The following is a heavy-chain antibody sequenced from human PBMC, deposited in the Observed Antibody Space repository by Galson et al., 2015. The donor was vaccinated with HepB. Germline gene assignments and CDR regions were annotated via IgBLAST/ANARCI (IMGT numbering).Heavy chain of an antibody. D-gene: IGHD6-19*01. CDR1: GGSVSGSIYY. V-gene: IGHV4-39*01. CDR2: VYYTGNT. CDR3: ARLLRLVVGQYDWLDP. Sequence: SETLSLTCTVYGGSVSGSIYYWVWIRQPPGKGLEWIGSVYYTGNTYFNPSLKSRVTISVDRSKNQFSLKLSSVTAADTAVYYCARLLRLVVGQYDWLDPWGQGTPVTVSS. J-gene: IGHJ5*02.